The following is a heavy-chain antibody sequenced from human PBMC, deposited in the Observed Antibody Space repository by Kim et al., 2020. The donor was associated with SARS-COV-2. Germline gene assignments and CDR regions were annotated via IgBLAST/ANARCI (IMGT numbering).Heavy chain of an antibody. J-gene: IGHJ4*02. V-gene: IGHV3-23*01. CDR3: VKRLEVPSGMSYFDS. CDR2: IVDSGADT. CDR1: GFTFSNYG. D-gene: IGHD2-2*01. Sequence: GGSLRLSCAASGFTFSNYGMGWVRQVPGKGLEWVSSIVDSGADTYYADSVKGRCTISRDNSKNTVYLQMNSLRADDTAVYYCVKRLEVPSGMSYFDSWGQGALVTVSS.